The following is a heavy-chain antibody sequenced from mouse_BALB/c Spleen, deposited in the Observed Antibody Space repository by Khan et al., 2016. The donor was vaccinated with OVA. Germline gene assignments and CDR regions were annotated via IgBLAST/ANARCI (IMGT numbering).Heavy chain of an antibody. V-gene: IGHV1-4*01. CDR3: VRDGAYHRNDGWFAY. CDR1: GYTFTSYT. CDR2: FNPSNGYT. Sequence: QVQLKQSGAELARPGASVKMSCKASGYTFTSYTIHWIKKRPGQGLEWIGYFNPSNGYTNYNQKFKDKATLTTDKSSTTAYLQLSSLTSDDSAVYNCVRDGAYHRNDGWFAYWGQGTLGTVSA. D-gene: IGHD2-14*01. J-gene: IGHJ3*01.